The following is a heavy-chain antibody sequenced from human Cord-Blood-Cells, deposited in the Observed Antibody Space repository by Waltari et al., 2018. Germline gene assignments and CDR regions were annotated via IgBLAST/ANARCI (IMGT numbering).Heavy chain of an antibody. V-gene: IGHV4-34*01. CDR1: GWSFSGYY. CDR2: INHSGRT. CDR3: ARGRRDIVVVPAAIWFDP. Sequence: QVQLQQWGAGLLKPSETLSLTCAVYGWSFSGYYWSWIRQPPGKGLEWIGEINHSGRTNSNPSLKSRVTISVDTSKNQFSLKLSSVTAADTAVYYCARGRRDIVVVPAAIWFDPWGQGTLVTVSS. D-gene: IGHD2-2*01. J-gene: IGHJ5*02.